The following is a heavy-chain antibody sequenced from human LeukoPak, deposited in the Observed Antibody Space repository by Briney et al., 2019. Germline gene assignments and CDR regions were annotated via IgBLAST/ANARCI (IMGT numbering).Heavy chain of an antibody. Sequence: SETLSLTCTVSGDSISSYYWSWIRQPPGKGLEWIGYIYDSGKTNYNASLISRVTISVDTSKNQFSLKLTSVTPADTAVYYCAKGIYSSGWSYFDYWGHGTLVTVSS. CDR2: IYDSGKT. J-gene: IGHJ4*01. CDR3: AKGIYSSGWSYFDY. V-gene: IGHV4-59*01. CDR1: GDSISSYY. D-gene: IGHD6-19*01.